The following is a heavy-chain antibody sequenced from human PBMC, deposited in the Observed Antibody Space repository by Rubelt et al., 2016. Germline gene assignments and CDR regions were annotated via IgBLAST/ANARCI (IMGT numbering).Heavy chain of an antibody. CDR3: ARLTKVVVAAAVDY. D-gene: IGHD2-15*01. J-gene: IGHJ4*02. Sequence: QLQLQESGPGLVKPSETLSLTRTVSGGSISSSSYYWGWIRQPPGKGLEWIGSIYYSGSPYYNPAVKSRVTISVDTSKNQFSLKLSSVTAADTAVYYCARLTKVVVAAAVDYWGQGTLVTVSS. CDR2: IYYSGSP. V-gene: IGHV4-39*01. CDR1: GGSISSSSYY.